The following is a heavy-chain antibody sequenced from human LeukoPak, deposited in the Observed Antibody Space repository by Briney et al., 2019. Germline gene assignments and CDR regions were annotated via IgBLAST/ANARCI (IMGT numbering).Heavy chain of an antibody. CDR1: GFTFSSYS. CDR2: ISSSSSTI. Sequence: GGSLRLSCAASGFTFSSYSMNWVRQAPGKGLEWVSYISSSSSTIYYADSVKGRFTISRDNAKNSLYLQVNSLRAEDTAVYYCASQYVLRYFDLWGQGTLVTVSS. CDR3: ASQYVLRYFDL. J-gene: IGHJ4*02. V-gene: IGHV3-48*04. D-gene: IGHD3-9*01.